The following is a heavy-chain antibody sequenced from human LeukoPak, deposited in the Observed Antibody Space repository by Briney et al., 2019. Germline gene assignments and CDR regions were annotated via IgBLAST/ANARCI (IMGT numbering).Heavy chain of an antibody. Sequence: SETLSLTCAVYGGSFSGYYWSWIRQPPGKGLEWIGEINHSGSTNYNPSLKSRVTISVDTSENQFSLKLSSVTAADTAVYYCARDSSTSYYYGMDVWGQGTTVTVSS. CDR1: GGSFSGYY. CDR2: INHSGST. D-gene: IGHD1/OR15-1a*01. V-gene: IGHV4-34*01. J-gene: IGHJ6*02. CDR3: ARDSSTSYYYGMDV.